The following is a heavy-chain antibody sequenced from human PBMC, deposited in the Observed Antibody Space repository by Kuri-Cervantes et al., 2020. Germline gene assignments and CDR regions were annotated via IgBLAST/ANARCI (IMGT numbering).Heavy chain of an antibody. CDR1: GGPISSSSYY. CDR2: INHSGST. V-gene: IGHV4-39*07. J-gene: IGHJ5*02. D-gene: IGHD6-6*01. CDR3: ARSRTAARRSWFDP. Sequence: GSLRLSCTVSGGPISSSSYYWGWIRQPPGKGLEWIGEINHSGSTNYNPSLKSRVTISVDTSKNQFSLKLSSVTAADTAVYYCARSRTAARRSWFDPWGQGTLVTVSS.